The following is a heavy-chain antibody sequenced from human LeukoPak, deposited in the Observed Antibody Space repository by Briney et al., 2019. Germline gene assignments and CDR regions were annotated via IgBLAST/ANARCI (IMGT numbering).Heavy chain of an antibody. Sequence: ASVKVSCKASGGTFSNHAITWVRQAPGQGFEWMGGITPTFGTTDYAQKFQGRVTFTTDVSTSTAYMDLRSLRSDDTAVYYCARETAGSSSWYGWFDPWGQGTLVTVSS. CDR2: ITPTFGTT. D-gene: IGHD6-13*01. CDR3: ARETAGSSSWYGWFDP. V-gene: IGHV1-69*05. J-gene: IGHJ5*02. CDR1: GGTFSNHA.